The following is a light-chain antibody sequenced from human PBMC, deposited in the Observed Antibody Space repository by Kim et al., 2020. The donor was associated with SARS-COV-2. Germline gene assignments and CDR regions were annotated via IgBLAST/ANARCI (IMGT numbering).Light chain of an antibody. CDR3: QQYNSAPIT. J-gene: IGKJ5*01. Sequence: DIQMTQSPSSLSASVGDRITITCRAGQDIGSCLAWYQQRPGKVPKLLIYAASTLQCGVPSRFSGSGSGTHFTLTISSLQPEDVATYYCQQYNSAPITFGQGTRLEIK. V-gene: IGKV1-27*01. CDR2: AAS. CDR1: QDIGSC.